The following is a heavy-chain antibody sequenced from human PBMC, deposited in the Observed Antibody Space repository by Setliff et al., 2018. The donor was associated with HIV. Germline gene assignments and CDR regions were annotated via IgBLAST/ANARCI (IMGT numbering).Heavy chain of an antibody. Sequence: SETLSLTCTVSGGSIGTSRYYWGWIRQPPGKGLEWIGSINYRGNTYYNPSLKSRAAISVDTSKNQISLKLSSVTAADTAVYYCASLDGSESPYIYYYYMDVWGEGTAVTVSS. CDR2: INYRGNT. J-gene: IGHJ6*03. CDR1: GGSIGTSRYY. CDR3: ASLDGSESPYIYYYYMDV. D-gene: IGHD3-10*01. V-gene: IGHV4-39*01.